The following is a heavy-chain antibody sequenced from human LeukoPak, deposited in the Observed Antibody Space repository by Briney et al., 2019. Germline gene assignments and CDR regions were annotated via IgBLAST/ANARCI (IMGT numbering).Heavy chain of an antibody. CDR1: GYTFTGYY. CDR3: AREVYGDYGYYYMDV. Sequence: ASVKVSCKASGYTFTGYYMHWVRQAPGQGLEWMGWINPNSGGTNYAQKFQGRVTMTRDTSISTAYMELSRLRSDDTAVYYCAREVYGDYGYYYMDVWGKGTTVTISS. CDR2: INPNSGGT. D-gene: IGHD4-17*01. J-gene: IGHJ6*03. V-gene: IGHV1-2*02.